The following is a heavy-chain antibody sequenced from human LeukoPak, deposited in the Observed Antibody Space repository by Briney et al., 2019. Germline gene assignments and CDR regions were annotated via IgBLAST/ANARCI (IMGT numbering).Heavy chain of an antibody. V-gene: IGHV3-7*01. CDR2: IKRDGTTK. D-gene: IGHD3-10*01. CDR1: GFTFSTYW. Sequence: GGSLTLSCVASGFTFSTYWMTWVRQAPGKGLEWVANIKRDGTTKQYADSVKGRFTISRDNAKNSLYLQMNSLRAEDTAVYYCAREGDYYGSGSYYNREYYFDYWGQGTLVTVSS. CDR3: AREGDYYGSGSYYNREYYFDY. J-gene: IGHJ4*02.